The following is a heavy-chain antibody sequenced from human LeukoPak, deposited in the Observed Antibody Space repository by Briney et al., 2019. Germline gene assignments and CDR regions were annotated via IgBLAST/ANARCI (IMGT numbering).Heavy chain of an antibody. J-gene: IGHJ5*02. Sequence: PGRSLRLSCAASGFTFSTYGMHWVRQAPGKGLEWVAVISYDGSNKYYADSVKGRFTISRDNSKNTLYLQMNSLRAEDTAVYYCADAYGDYVNWFDPWGQGTLVTVSS. CDR2: ISYDGSNK. CDR1: GFTFSTYG. D-gene: IGHD4-17*01. CDR3: ADAYGDYVNWFDP. V-gene: IGHV3-30*03.